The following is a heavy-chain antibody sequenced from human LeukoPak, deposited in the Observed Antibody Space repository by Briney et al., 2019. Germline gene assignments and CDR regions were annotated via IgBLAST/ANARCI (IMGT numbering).Heavy chain of an antibody. V-gene: IGHV1-24*01. CDR3: ATVHITRLVYGDYVGGQAFDI. CDR2: FDPEDGET. CDR1: GYTLTELS. D-gene: IGHD4-17*01. Sequence: ASVKVSCKVSGYTLTELSMHWVRQAPGKGLEWMGGFDPEDGETIYAQKFQGRVTMTEDTSTDTAYMELSSLRCEDTAVYYCATVHITRLVYGDYVGGQAFDIWGQGTMVTVSS. J-gene: IGHJ3*02.